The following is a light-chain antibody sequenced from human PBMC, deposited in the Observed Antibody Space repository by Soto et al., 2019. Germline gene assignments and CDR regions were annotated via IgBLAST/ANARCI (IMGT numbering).Light chain of an antibody. Sequence: EIVMTQSPVTLSVSPGERAALSCRASQNVGSKFAWYQQRPGQAPRVLIYGTSTRATGVPARFSGSGSVTDFTLTISSLQSEDFAVYYCQQYNNWPYTFGQGTRLEIK. J-gene: IGKJ2*01. CDR1: QNVGSK. V-gene: IGKV3-15*01. CDR3: QQYNNWPYT. CDR2: GTS.